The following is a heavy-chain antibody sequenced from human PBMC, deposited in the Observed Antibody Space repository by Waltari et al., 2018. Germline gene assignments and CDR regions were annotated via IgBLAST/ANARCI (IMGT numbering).Heavy chain of an antibody. D-gene: IGHD6-6*01. V-gene: IGHV4-34*01. CDR1: GGSFSGYY. J-gene: IGHJ4*02. Sequence: QVQLQQWGAGLLKPSETLSLTCAVYGGSFSGYYWSWIRQPPGKGLEWIGEINHIVRTNYNPSLKSEVTMSVDTSKNQFSLKRSSVTAADTAVYYCATLEYSSSSGDYWGQGTLVTVSS. CDR2: INHIVRT. CDR3: ATLEYSSSSGDY.